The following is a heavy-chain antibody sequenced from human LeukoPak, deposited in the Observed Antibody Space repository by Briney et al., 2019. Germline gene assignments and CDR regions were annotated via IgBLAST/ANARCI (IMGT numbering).Heavy chain of an antibody. D-gene: IGHD1-26*01. J-gene: IGHJ5*02. CDR2: IYPGDSDT. V-gene: IGHV5-51*01. CDR1: GYSFTSYW. Sequence: GESLKISCKGSGYSFTSYWIGWVRQMPGKGLEWMGIIYPGDSDTRYSPSFQGQVTISADKSISTAYLQWSSLKASDTPLYYCARRNLVGATTRFSGGFDPWGQGTLVTVSS. CDR3: ARRNLVGATTRFSGGFDP.